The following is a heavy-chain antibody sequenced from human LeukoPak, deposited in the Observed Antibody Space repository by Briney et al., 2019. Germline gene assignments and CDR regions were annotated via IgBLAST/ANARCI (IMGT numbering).Heavy chain of an antibody. CDR2: ISGSGSTK. CDR1: GFTFSSYA. Sequence: PGGSLRLSCAASGFTFSSYAMSWVRQAPGKGLEWVSDISGSGSTKNYADSVKGRFTISRDNAKNSLYLQMNGLRAEDTAVYYCASNGVATSGDFWGQGTLVTVLS. CDR3: ASNGVATSGDF. J-gene: IGHJ4*02. D-gene: IGHD5-12*01. V-gene: IGHV3-23*01.